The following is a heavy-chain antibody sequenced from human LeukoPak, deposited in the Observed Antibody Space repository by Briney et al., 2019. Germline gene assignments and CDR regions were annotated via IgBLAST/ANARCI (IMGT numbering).Heavy chain of an antibody. CDR1: GYTFTGYY. D-gene: IGHD3-10*01. J-gene: IGHJ6*03. CDR2: INPNSGGT. Sequence: ASVKVSCKASGYTFTGYYMHWVRQAPGQGLEWMGWINPNSGGTNYAQKFQGRVTMTRSTSISTAYMELSSLRSEDTAVYYCARGRQVRGVIITGYYYYYMDVWGKGTTVTISS. V-gene: IGHV1-2*02. CDR3: ARGRQVRGVIITGYYYYYMDV.